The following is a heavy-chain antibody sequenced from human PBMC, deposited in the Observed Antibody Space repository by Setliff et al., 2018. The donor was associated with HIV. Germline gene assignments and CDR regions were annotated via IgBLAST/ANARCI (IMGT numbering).Heavy chain of an antibody. CDR3: ARDLLGPARFHPNPFDV. Sequence: SVKVSCKASGGAFSDYGVSWVRQAPGEGLEWMGTIIPLLGTANYAQKFQGRLTITADEPRRIAYMQLSSLSPEDTAIFYCARDLLGPARFHPNPFDVWGQGTRVTVSS. D-gene: IGHD3-10*02. V-gene: IGHV1-69*11. CDR2: IIPLLGTA. J-gene: IGHJ3*01. CDR1: GGAFSDYG.